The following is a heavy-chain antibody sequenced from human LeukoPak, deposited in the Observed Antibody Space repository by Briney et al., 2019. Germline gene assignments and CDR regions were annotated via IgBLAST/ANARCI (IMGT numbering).Heavy chain of an antibody. D-gene: IGHD3-22*01. CDR2: IKQDGSEK. Sequence: SWIRQHPGKGLEWVANIKQDGSEKYYVDSVKGRFTISRDNAKNSLYLQMNSLRAEDTAVYYCARERYYDSSGCDYWGQGTLVTVSS. V-gene: IGHV3-7*01. J-gene: IGHJ4*02. CDR3: ARERYYDSSGCDY.